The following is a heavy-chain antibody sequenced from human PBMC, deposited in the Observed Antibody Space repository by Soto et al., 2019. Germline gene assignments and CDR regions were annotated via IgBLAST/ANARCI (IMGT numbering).Heavy chain of an antibody. CDR2: IKQDGSEK. CDR3: AREEESVGSPPSGFHP. D-gene: IGHD3-10*01. CDR1: GFTFGKYW. J-gene: IGHJ5*02. V-gene: IGHV3-7*03. Sequence: PGGSLRLSCVGSGFTFGKYWMDWLRQTPGKGLEWVANIKQDGSEKFYVDSVRGRFTISRDNAKNSVYLEMNRLRDEDTGVYYWAREEESVGSPPSGFHPWGQGVQVTVSS.